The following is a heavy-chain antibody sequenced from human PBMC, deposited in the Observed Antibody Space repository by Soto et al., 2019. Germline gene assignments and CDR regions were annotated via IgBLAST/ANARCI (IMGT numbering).Heavy chain of an antibody. Sequence: SETLSLTCPVSGFSISSYYWSWIRQPPGKGLEWIGYIYYSGSTNYNPSLKSRVTISVDTSKNQFSLKLNSMTAADTAVYYCARHGRLYYYGSGSLGMDVWGQGTTVTVSS. CDR3: ARHGRLYYYGSGSLGMDV. J-gene: IGHJ6*02. CDR1: GFSISSYY. CDR2: IYYSGST. D-gene: IGHD3-10*01. V-gene: IGHV4-59*08.